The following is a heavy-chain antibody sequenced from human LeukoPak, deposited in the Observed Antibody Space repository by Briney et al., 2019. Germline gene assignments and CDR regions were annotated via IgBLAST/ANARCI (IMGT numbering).Heavy chain of an antibody. V-gene: IGHV3-23*01. Sequence: GGSLRLSCVASGFTFNNYAMSWVRHAPGEGLEWVSAISDSGGTTYYADSVKGRFTISRDNAKNSLYLQMNSLRGEDTAVYYCARGRGIVYRGNDFHQPSDYWGQGTLVTVSS. D-gene: IGHD5-12*01. CDR2: ISDSGGTT. CDR3: ARGRGIVYRGNDFHQPSDY. CDR1: GFTFNNYA. J-gene: IGHJ4*02.